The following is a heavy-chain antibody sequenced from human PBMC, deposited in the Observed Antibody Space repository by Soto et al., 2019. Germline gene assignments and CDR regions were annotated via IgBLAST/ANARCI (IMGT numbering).Heavy chain of an antibody. D-gene: IGHD3-10*01. CDR3: AKDRDYPRDYFHY. Sequence: GGSLRLSCAASGFPLGRYGMSWVRQAPGKGLEWVSAVSPNGQGIYYADSVRGRFTISRDFSKNTVFLHMDSLRAEDTAVYYCAKDRDYPRDYFHYWGQGTLVTVSS. CDR2: VSPNGQGI. CDR1: GFPLGRYG. V-gene: IGHV3-23*01. J-gene: IGHJ4*02.